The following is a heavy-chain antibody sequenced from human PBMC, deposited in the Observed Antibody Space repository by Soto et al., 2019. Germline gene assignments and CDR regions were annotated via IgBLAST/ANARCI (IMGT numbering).Heavy chain of an antibody. D-gene: IGHD5-12*01. CDR1: GYTFTSYY. CDR2: INPSGGST. Sequence: APVKVSCKASGYTFTSYYMHWVRQAPGQGLEWMGIINPSGGSTSYAQKFQGRVTMTRDTSTSTVYMELSCLRSEDTAVYYCASELMVATPIWAFGYWGQATLVSVSS. CDR3: ASELMVATPIWAFGY. V-gene: IGHV1-46*01. J-gene: IGHJ4*02.